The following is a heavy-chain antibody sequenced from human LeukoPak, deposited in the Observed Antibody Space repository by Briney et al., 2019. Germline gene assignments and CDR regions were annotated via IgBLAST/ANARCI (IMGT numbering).Heavy chain of an antibody. CDR3: ATGGIYSLLDY. Sequence: GASVKVSCKVSGHTLTHLSTHWVRQAPGRGLEWMGGIDPEDGETIYAQKFQGRVTMTEDTSTDTAYMELSSLRSEDTAVYYCATGGIYSLLDYWGQGTLVTVSS. J-gene: IGHJ4*02. CDR2: IDPEDGET. V-gene: IGHV1-24*01. D-gene: IGHD1-26*01. CDR1: GHTLTHLS.